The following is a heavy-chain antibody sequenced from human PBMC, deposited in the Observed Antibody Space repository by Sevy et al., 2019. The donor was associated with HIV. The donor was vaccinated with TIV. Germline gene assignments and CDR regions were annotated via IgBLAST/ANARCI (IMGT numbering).Heavy chain of an antibody. J-gene: IGHJ4*02. CDR2: ISYDGSNK. D-gene: IGHD3-3*01. V-gene: IGHV3-30-3*01. CDR1: GFTFSSYA. CDR3: ARDPKLRFLEWPESYYFDY. Sequence: GGSLRLSCAASGFTFSSYAMHWVRQAPGKGLEWVAVISYDGSNKYYADSVKGRFTISRDNSKNTLYLQMNSLKAEDTAVYYCARDPKLRFLEWPESYYFDYWGQGTLLTVSS.